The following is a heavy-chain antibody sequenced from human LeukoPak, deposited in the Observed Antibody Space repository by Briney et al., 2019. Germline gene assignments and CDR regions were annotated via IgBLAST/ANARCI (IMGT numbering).Heavy chain of an antibody. CDR2: ISSGSDAI. D-gene: IGHD6-6*01. CDR3: TRGIRGSSTFDS. J-gene: IGHJ4*02. V-gene: IGHV3-48*04. Sequence: QPGGSLRLSCVASGFTFSSYSMSWVRQAPGKGLECVSYISSGSDAIDYAESVKGRFTISRDDAKNSLLLEMNSLRAEDTAVYYCTRGIRGSSTFDSWGQGTLVTVSS. CDR1: GFTFSSYS.